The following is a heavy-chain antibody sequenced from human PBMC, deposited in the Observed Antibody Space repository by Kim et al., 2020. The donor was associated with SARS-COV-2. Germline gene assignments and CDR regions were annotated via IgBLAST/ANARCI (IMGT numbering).Heavy chain of an antibody. V-gene: IGHV4-34*01. D-gene: IGHD3-22*01. CDR3: ARGYYYDSSGIRV. CDR2: INHSGST. CDR1: GGSFSGYY. Sequence: SETLSLTCAVYGGSFSGYYWSWIRQPPGKGLEWIGEINHSGSTNYNPSLKSRVTISVDTSKNQFSLKLSSVTAADTAVYYCARGYYYDSSGIRVWGQGTLVTVSS. J-gene: IGHJ4*02.